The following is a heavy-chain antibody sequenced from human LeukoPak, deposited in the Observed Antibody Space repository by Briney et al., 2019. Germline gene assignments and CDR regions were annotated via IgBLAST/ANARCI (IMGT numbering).Heavy chain of an antibody. J-gene: IGHJ5*02. CDR1: GGSFSGYY. V-gene: IGHV4-59*12. D-gene: IGHD1-26*01. Sequence: SETLSLTCAVYGGSFSGYYWSWIRQPPGKGLEWIGYIHYSGSTDYNPSLKSRVTMSVDTSKNQFSLKLSSVTAADTAVYYCARVPPMGPWGQGTLVTVSS. CDR2: IHYSGST. CDR3: ARVPPMGP.